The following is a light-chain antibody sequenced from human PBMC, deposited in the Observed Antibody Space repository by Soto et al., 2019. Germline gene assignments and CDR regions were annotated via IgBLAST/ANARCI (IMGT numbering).Light chain of an antibody. CDR1: QSVSSN. CDR3: HQYDNWPKT. V-gene: IGKV3-15*01. Sequence: MTQSPATLSVTPGERATLSCRAGQSVSSNLAWYQQKPGQAPRLLIYGASTRATGIPARFSGSGSGTEFTLTISSLQSEDFAVYYCHQYDNWPKTFGQGTRLEIK. J-gene: IGKJ5*01. CDR2: GAS.